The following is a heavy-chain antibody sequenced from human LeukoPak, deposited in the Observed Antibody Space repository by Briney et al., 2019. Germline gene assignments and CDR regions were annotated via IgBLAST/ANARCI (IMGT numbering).Heavy chain of an antibody. J-gene: IGHJ4*02. Sequence: GGSLRLSCAASGFTSSRNWMHWVRQAPGKGLVWVSRINSDGSITNYADSVEGRFTISRDNAKDTLYLQMSSLRAEDTAVYYCAKIDAYWGQGTLVTVSS. V-gene: IGHV3-74*01. CDR3: AKIDAY. CDR1: GFTSSRNW. CDR2: INSDGSIT.